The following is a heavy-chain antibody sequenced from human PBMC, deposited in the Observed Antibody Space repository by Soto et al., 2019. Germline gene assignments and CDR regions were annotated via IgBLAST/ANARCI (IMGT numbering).Heavy chain of an antibody. V-gene: IGHV3-30*03. Sequence: GGSLRLSCVASGFTFSNFGIHWVRQAPGKGLEWLAVVSYDEVNKFYADSVRGRFTISRDNSKDTVYLQMNSLRAEDTAVYYCAAGSEGYYYYGMDVWGQGTTVTVS. J-gene: IGHJ6*02. CDR1: GFTFSNFG. CDR3: AAGSEGYYYYGMDV. CDR2: VSYDEVNK.